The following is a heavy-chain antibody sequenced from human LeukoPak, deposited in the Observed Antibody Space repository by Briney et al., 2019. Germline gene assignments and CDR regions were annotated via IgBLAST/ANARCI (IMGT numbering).Heavy chain of an antibody. CDR1: GGSISSSSYY. Sequence: SETLSLTCTVSGGSISSSSYYWGWIRQPPGKGLEWIGSFYYSGSTYYNPSLKSRVTISVDTSKNQFSLKLSSVTAADTAVYYCARHRIALWLPFDYWGQGTLVTVSS. CDR3: ARHRIALWLPFDY. J-gene: IGHJ4*02. D-gene: IGHD5-18*01. CDR2: FYYSGST. V-gene: IGHV4-39*01.